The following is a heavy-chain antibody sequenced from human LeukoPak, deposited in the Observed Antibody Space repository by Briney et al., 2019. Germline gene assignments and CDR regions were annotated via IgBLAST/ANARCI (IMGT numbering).Heavy chain of an antibody. V-gene: IGHV4-31*03. J-gene: IGHJ2*01. Sequence: SETLSLTCTVSGGSISSGGYYWSWIRQHPGKGLEWIGYIYYSGSTYYNPSLKSRVTISVDTSKTQFSMKLTSVTDADSLVYYWVGRYDSGSYDKSFGYRGR. CDR2: IYYSGST. D-gene: IGHD3-10*01. CDR1: GGSISSGGYY. CDR3: VGRYDSGSYDKSFGY.